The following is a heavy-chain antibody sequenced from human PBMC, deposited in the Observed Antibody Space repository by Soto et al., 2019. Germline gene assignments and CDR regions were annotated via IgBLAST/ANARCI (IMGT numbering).Heavy chain of an antibody. V-gene: IGHV1-18*01. Sequence: ASVKVSCKASSYTFTSYGIRWAGQAPGQGLEWMGWISADNGNTNYAQKLQGRVTMTTDTSTSTAYMELRSPRADDTAVYYCARVSTWGSDYGMDVWGQGTTVTAP. CDR1: SYTFTSYG. CDR3: ARVSTWGSDYGMDV. CDR2: ISADNGNT. J-gene: IGHJ6*02. D-gene: IGHD2-15*01.